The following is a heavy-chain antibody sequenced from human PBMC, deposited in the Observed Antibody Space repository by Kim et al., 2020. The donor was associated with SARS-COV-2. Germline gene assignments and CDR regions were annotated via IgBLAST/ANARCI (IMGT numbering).Heavy chain of an antibody. Sequence: PAKGRCTISRDDSKNTVDLQMNSLKTEDTAVYYCTTDRGAYCGGDCYEGYWGQGTLVTVSS. V-gene: IGHV3-15*01. J-gene: IGHJ4*02. D-gene: IGHD2-21*02. CDR3: TTDRGAYCGGDCYEGY.